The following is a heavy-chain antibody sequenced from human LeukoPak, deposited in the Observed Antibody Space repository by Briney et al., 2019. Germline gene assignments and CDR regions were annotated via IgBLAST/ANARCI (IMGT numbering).Heavy chain of an antibody. CDR2: INHSGST. J-gene: IGHJ4*02. CDR1: GGSFSGYY. CDR3: ARPIAVAGTGEYYFDY. V-gene: IGHV4-34*01. D-gene: IGHD6-19*01. Sequence: SETLSLTCAVYGGSFSGYYWSWIRQPPGKGLEWIGEINHSGSTNYNPSLKSRVTISVDTSKNQFSLKLCSVTAADTAVYYCARPIAVAGTGEYYFDYWGQGTLVTVSS.